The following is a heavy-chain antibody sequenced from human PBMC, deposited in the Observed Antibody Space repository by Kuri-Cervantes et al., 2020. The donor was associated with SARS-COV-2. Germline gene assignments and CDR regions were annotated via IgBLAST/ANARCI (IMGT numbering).Heavy chain of an antibody. V-gene: IGHV2-5*05. D-gene: IGHD3-3*01. J-gene: IGHJ4*02. CDR2: IYRDDDK. Sequence: SGPTLVKPTQSLTLTCTFSGFSLSTSGVGVGWIRQPPGKALEWLALIYRDDDKRYGPSLKSRVTITKDTSKNQVVLTMTNMDPVDTATYYCAHFITIFGNDLAYYFGYWGQGTLVTVSS. CDR1: GFSLSTSGVG. CDR3: AHFITIFGNDLAYYFGY.